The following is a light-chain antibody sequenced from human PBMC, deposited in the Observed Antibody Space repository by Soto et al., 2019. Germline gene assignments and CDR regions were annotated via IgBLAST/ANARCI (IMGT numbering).Light chain of an antibody. CDR2: AAS. CDR3: QQYYSYPRT. CDR1: QGISSY. Sequence: AIRMSQSPSSLSSSKGDRVTITSRASQGISSYLAWYQQKPGKAPKLLIYAASTLQSGVPSRFSGSGSGTDFTLTISCLQSEDFATYYCQQYYSYPRTFGQGTKVDI. V-gene: IGKV1-8*01. J-gene: IGKJ1*01.